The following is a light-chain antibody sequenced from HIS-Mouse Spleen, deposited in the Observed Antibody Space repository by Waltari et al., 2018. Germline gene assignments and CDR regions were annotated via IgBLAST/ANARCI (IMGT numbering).Light chain of an antibody. Sequence: QSALTQPASVSGSPGQSITISCTGTSSDVGGYNYVSCYQQHPGKAPKLMIYDVSSRPSGVSHRFSSSKYGKTPSPTISGLQAEDEADYYCSSYTSSSTWVFGGGTKLTVL. V-gene: IGLV2-14*03. CDR3: SSYTSSSTWV. CDR1: SSDVGGYNY. J-gene: IGLJ3*02. CDR2: DVS.